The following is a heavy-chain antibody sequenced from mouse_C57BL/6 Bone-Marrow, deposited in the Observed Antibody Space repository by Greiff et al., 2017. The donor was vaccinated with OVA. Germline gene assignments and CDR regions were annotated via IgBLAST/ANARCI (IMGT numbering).Heavy chain of an antibody. CDR3: TRQNYYGSSFAY. D-gene: IGHD1-1*01. Sequence: EVKLVESGGGLVQPGGSMKLSCAASGFTFSDAWMDWVRQSPEKGLEWVAEIRNKANNHATYYAESVKGRFTISRDDSKSSVYLQMNSLRAEDTGMYYCTRQNYYGSSFAYWGQGTLVTVSA. CDR2: IRNKANNHAT. V-gene: IGHV6-6*01. J-gene: IGHJ3*01. CDR1: GFTFSDAW.